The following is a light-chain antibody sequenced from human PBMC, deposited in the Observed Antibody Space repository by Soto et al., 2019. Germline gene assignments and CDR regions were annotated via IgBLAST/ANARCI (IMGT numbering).Light chain of an antibody. V-gene: IGKV1-5*03. CDR1: QRIGSW. J-gene: IGKJ1*01. CDR3: QHYKTYQWT. Sequence: DIQMTQSPSTLSASIGDRVTITCRTSQRIGSWLAWYQQKPGRAPKLLIHKASNLETGVSSRFSGSGSGTDFTLTFSSLQPYDFAIYYCQHYKTYQWTCGQGTKVDI. CDR2: KAS.